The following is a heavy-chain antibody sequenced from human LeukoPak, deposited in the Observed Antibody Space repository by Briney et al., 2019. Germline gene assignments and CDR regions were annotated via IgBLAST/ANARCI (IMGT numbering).Heavy chain of an antibody. CDR2: IYYSGST. CDR3: ARRNDFGI. Sequence: SETLSLTCTVSGGSISGDHWNWIRQPPGKGLEWIGYIYYSGSTNYNPSLKSRVTISIDTSKNQFSLKLTSVTAADTAVYYCARRNDFGIWGQGTMVTASS. V-gene: IGHV4-59*08. J-gene: IGHJ3*02. CDR1: GGSISGDH.